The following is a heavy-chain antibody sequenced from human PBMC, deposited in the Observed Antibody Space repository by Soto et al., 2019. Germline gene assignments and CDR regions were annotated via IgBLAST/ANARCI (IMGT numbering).Heavy chain of an antibody. Sequence: SETLSLTCAVYGGSFSGYYWSWIRQPPGKGLEWIGEINHSGSTNYNPSLKSRVTISVDTAKNQFSLKLSSVTAADTAVYYCAREGRVGYCSSTSCFSELYWSFDLWGRGTLVTVSS. CDR2: INHSGST. D-gene: IGHD2-2*01. CDR3: AREGRVGYCSSTSCFSELYWSFDL. V-gene: IGHV4-34*01. CDR1: GGSFSGYY. J-gene: IGHJ2*01.